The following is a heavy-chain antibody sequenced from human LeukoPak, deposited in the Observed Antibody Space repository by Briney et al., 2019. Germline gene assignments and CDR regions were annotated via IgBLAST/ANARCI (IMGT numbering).Heavy chain of an antibody. D-gene: IGHD3-22*01. J-gene: IGHJ5*02. V-gene: IGHV3-21*06. Sequence: GGSLRLSCAASGFTFSSHSMNWVRQAPGKGLEWVSSISSSNTYIYYADSVKGRFTISRDNAQNSLYLQMDSLRADDTAVYYCARAAKYYYDSTVYWDWFDPWGQGTLVTVSS. CDR2: ISSSNTYI. CDR1: GFTFSSHS. CDR3: ARAAKYYYDSTVYWDWFDP.